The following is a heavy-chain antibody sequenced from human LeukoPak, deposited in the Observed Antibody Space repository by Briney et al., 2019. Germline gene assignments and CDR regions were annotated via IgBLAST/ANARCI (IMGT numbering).Heavy chain of an antibody. J-gene: IGHJ4*02. D-gene: IGHD2-2*01. CDR3: ARASEGYAGVVPAAGSDY. V-gene: IGHV1-3*01. Sequence: ASVKASCKASGYTFTSYAMHWVRQAPGQRLEWMGWINAGNGNTKYSQKFQGRVTITRDTSASTAYMELSSLRSEDTAVYYCARASEGYAGVVPAAGSDYWGQGTLVTVSS. CDR1: GYTFTSYA. CDR2: INAGNGNT.